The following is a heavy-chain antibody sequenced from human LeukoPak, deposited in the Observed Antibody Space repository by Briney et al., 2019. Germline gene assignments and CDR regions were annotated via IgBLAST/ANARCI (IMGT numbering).Heavy chain of an antibody. CDR2: INPSGGST. Sequence: ASVKVSCKASGYTFTSYYMHWVRQAPGQGLEWMGIINPSGGSTGYAQKFQGRVTMTRDTSTSTVYMELSSLRSEDTAVYYCAKDQKWELLEGIFDYWGQGTLVTVSS. D-gene: IGHD1-26*01. CDR3: AKDQKWELLEGIFDY. J-gene: IGHJ4*02. CDR1: GYTFTSYY. V-gene: IGHV1-46*01.